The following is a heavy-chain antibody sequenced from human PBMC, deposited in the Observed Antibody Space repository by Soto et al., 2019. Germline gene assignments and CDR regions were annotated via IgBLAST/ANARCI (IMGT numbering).Heavy chain of an antibody. Sequence: ASVKVSCKASGYTFTGYYMHWVRQAPGQGLEWMGWINPNTGGTNYAPKFQGRVTMTRDTSISTAYMEMSRLISDDTAVYYCAREGRTEYSTSDWFDPWGQGTLVTVSS. D-gene: IGHD6-6*01. V-gene: IGHV1-2*02. J-gene: IGHJ5*02. CDR1: GYTFTGYY. CDR2: INPNTGGT. CDR3: AREGRTEYSTSDWFDP.